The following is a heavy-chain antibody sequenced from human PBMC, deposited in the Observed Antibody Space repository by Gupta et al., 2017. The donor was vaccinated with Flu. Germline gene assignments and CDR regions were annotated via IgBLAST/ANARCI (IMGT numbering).Heavy chain of an antibody. D-gene: IGHD2-2*01. CDR3: ARSTIVVVPAAPDYGMDV. CDR2: IGTAGDT. J-gene: IGHJ6*02. V-gene: IGHV3-13*01. Sequence: EVQLVESGVGLVQPGGSLRLSCAASGFTFSSYDMHWVRQATGKGLEWVAAIGTAGDTYYPGSVKGRFTISRENAKNSLYLQMNSLRAGDTAVYYCARSTIVVVPAAPDYGMDVWGQGTTVTVSS. CDR1: GFTFSSYD.